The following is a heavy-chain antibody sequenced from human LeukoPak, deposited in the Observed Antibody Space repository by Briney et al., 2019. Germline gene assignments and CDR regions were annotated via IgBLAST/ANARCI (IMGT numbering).Heavy chain of an antibody. CDR2: INWNGGST. J-gene: IGHJ4*02. D-gene: IGHD3-3*01. V-gene: IGHV3-20*04. CDR3: ARVRGVRFLEWLLYRHYFDY. CDR1: GFTFDDYG. Sequence: GGSLRLSCAASGFTFDDYGMSWVRQPPGKGLEWVSGINWNGGSTGYADSVKGRFSILRDNAKNSLDLQMNSLRAEDTALYYCARVRGVRFLEWLLYRHYFDYWGQGTLVTVSS.